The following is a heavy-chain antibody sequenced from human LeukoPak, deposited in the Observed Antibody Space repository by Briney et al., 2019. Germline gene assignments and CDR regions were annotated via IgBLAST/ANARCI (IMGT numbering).Heavy chain of an antibody. V-gene: IGHV3-49*04. D-gene: IGHD3-10*01. J-gene: IGHJ4*02. CDR1: GFTFSSYA. CDR2: IRSKAYGGTT. CDR3: TRGGWFGELGDFDY. Sequence: GGSLRLSCAASGFTFSSYAMSWVRQAPGKGLEWVGFIRSKAYGGTTEYAASVKGRFTISRDDSKSIAYLQMNSLKTEDTAVYYCTRGGWFGELGDFDYWGQGTLVTVSS.